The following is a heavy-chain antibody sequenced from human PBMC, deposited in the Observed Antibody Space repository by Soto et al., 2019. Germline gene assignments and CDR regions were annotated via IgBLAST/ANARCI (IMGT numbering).Heavy chain of an antibody. CDR2: IDPSDSYT. CDR1: GYSFTSYW. Sequence: GESLKISCKGSGYSFTSYWISWVRQMPGKGLEWMGRIDPSDSYTNYSPSFQGRVTISADKSISTAYLQWSSLKASDTAMYYCASPYYDFWSVQDGSGMDVWGQGTTVTVSS. D-gene: IGHD3-3*01. J-gene: IGHJ6*02. CDR3: ASPYYDFWSVQDGSGMDV. V-gene: IGHV5-10-1*01.